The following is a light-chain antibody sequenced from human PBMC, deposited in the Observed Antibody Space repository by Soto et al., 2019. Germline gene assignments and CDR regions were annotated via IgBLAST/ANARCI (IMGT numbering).Light chain of an antibody. CDR1: QSISSS. V-gene: IGKV1-5*01. CDR2: AAS. Sequence: DIQMTQSPSTLSASVGDRVTITCRASQSISSSLAWYQQKPGKAPKLLTYAASTLQSGVPSRFSGSGSGTDFTLTISCLQSEDFATYYCQQYYSHPVAFGQGTKVDIK. J-gene: IGKJ1*01. CDR3: QQYYSHPVA.